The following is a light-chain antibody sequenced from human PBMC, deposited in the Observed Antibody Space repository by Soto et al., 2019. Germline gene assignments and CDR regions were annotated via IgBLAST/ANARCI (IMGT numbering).Light chain of an antibody. V-gene: IGKV3D-15*01. CDR3: QQYNNWPPIT. CDR2: GAS. J-gene: IGKJ5*01. CDR1: QSVSSN. Sequence: EIVMTQSPATLSVSPGERATLSCRASQSVSSNLAWYHQKPGQAPRLLIYGASNRATGIPDRFSGSGSGTDFTLTISRLEPEDFALYYCQQYNNWPPITFGQGTRLEIK.